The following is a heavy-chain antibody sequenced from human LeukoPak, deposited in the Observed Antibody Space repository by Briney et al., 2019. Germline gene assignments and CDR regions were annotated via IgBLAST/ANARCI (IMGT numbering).Heavy chain of an antibody. Sequence: SETLSLTCTVSGDSISSSSNYWGWIRQPPGNGLEWIGSIYYSGKTYYNPSLKSRVTISVDPSKNQFSLKLSSVTAADTAVYYCARGSTNRATIARSGQYRIWGQGTLVTVSS. CDR2: IYYSGKT. CDR1: GDSISSSSNY. J-gene: IGHJ4*02. V-gene: IGHV4-39*01. D-gene: IGHD6-19*01. CDR3: ARGSTNRATIARSGQYRI.